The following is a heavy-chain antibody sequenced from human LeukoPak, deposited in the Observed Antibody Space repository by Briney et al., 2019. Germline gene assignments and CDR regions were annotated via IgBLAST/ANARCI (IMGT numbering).Heavy chain of an antibody. J-gene: IGHJ6*02. CDR2: ISYDGSNK. V-gene: IGHV3-30*03. CDR1: GFTFSSYG. Sequence: GGSLRLSCAASGFTFSSYGMHWVRQAPGKGLEWVAVISYDGSNKYYADSVKGRFTISRDNSKNTLYLQMNSLRAEDTAVYYCARDCSGGSCVWEYYYGLDVWGQGTTVTVSS. D-gene: IGHD2-15*01. CDR3: ARDCSGGSCVWEYYYGLDV.